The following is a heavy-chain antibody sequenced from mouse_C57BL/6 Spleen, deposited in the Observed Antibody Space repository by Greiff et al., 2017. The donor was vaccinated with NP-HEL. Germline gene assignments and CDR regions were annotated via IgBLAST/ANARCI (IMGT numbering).Heavy chain of an antibody. CDR3: AREIVATSYWYFDV. V-gene: IGHV1-52*01. J-gene: IGHJ1*03. CDR2: IDPSDSET. CDR1: GYTFTSYW. D-gene: IGHD1-1*01. Sequence: QVQLQQPGAELVRPGSSVKLSCKASGYTFTSYWLHWVKQRPIQGLDWIGNIDPSDSETHYNQKFKDKATLTVDKSSSTAYMQLSSLTSEDSAVYYCAREIVATSYWYFDVWGTGTTVTVSS.